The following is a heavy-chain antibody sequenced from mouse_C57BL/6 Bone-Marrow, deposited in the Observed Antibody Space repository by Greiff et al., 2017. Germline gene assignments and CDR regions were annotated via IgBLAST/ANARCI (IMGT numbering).Heavy chain of an antibody. V-gene: IGHV1-81*01. Sequence: QVQLQQSGAELARPGASVKLSCKASGYTFTSYGISWVKQRTGQGLEWIGEIYPRSGNTYYNEKFKGKATLTADKYSSTAYMELRSLTSEDSAVYFCARGGYDYDGFAYWGQGTLVTVSA. CDR1: GYTFTSYG. J-gene: IGHJ3*01. CDR2: IYPRSGNT. CDR3: ARGGYDYDGFAY. D-gene: IGHD2-4*01.